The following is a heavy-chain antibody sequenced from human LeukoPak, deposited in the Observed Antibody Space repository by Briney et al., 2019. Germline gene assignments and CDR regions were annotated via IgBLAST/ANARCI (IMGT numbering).Heavy chain of an antibody. Sequence: SETLSLTCTVSGGSISYYWRWIRQPPGKGLEWLGYIYYSGSTNYNPSLKSRVTISVDTYKNQFSLKLRSVTAADTAVYYYARGQYNWNYWGQGTLVTVSS. CDR1: GGSISYY. D-gene: IGHD1-20*01. CDR3: ARGQYNWNY. J-gene: IGHJ4*02. V-gene: IGHV4-59*12. CDR2: IYYSGST.